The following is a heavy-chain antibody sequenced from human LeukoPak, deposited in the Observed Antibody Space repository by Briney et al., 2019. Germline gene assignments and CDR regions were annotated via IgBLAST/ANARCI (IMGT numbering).Heavy chain of an antibody. D-gene: IGHD3-22*01. CDR1: GFTFSSYA. J-gene: IGHJ3*02. V-gene: IGHV3-23*01. CDR2: ISGSGGST. CDR3: ARGYYDSSGYYLVYAFDI. Sequence: GGSLRLSCAASGFTFSSYAMSWVRQAPGKGLEWVSAISGSGGSTYYADSVKGRFTISRDNAKNSLYLQMNSLRAEDTAVYYCARGYYDSSGYYLVYAFDIWGQGTMVTVSS.